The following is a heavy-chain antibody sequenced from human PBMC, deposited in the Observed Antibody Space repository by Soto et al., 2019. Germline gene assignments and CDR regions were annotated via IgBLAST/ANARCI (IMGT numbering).Heavy chain of an antibody. D-gene: IGHD1-1*01. CDR3: ARASAAVQLERPYYYGMDV. J-gene: IGHJ6*02. Sequence: SETLSLTCAVSGGSISSSNWWSWVRQPPGKGLEWIGEIYHSGSTNYNPSLKSRVTISVDKSKNQFSLKLSSVTAADTAVYYCARASAAVQLERPYYYGMDVWGQGTTVTVSS. CDR2: IYHSGST. V-gene: IGHV4-4*02. CDR1: GGSISSSNW.